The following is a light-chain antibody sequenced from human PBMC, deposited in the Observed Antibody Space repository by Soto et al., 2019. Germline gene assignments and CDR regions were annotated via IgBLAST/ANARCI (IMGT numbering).Light chain of an antibody. Sequence: EIVMTQSPATLSVSPVERATLSCRASQSVSSNLAWYQQKPGQAPRLLIYGASTRATGIPDRFSGRGFGTDFTLTISRLEPEDFAVYYCQHSGDFRWTFGQGTKVDIK. J-gene: IGKJ1*01. V-gene: IGKV3-15*01. CDR1: QSVSSN. CDR3: QHSGDFRWT. CDR2: GAS.